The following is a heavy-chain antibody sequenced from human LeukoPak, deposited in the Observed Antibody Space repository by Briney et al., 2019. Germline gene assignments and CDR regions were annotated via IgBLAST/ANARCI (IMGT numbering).Heavy chain of an antibody. CDR2: ISAYNGNT. D-gene: IGHD3-22*01. V-gene: IGHV1-18*01. CDR3: ARGDDSSGYYYPFDH. CDR1: GYTFTSYG. Sequence: GASVKVSCKASGYTFTSYGISWVRQAPGQGLEWMGWISAYNGNTNYAQKLQGRVTMTTDTSTSTAYMELRSLRSDDTAVYYCARGDDSSGYYYPFDHWGQGTLVTVSS. J-gene: IGHJ4*02.